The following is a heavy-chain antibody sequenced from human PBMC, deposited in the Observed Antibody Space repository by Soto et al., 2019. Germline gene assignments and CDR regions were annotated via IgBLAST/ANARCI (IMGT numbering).Heavy chain of an antibody. CDR1: GFTFSSYA. CDR3: AKSRYAIFPGPDAFDI. V-gene: IGHV3-23*01. Sequence: EVQLLESGGGLVQPGGSLRLSCAASGFTFSSYAMSWVRQAPGKGLEWVSAISGSGGSTYYAYSVKGRFTISRDNSKNTLYLQMNIQRAEDTSVYYCAKSRYAIFPGPDAFDIWGQGTMVTVSS. CDR2: ISGSGGST. D-gene: IGHD3-9*01. J-gene: IGHJ3*02.